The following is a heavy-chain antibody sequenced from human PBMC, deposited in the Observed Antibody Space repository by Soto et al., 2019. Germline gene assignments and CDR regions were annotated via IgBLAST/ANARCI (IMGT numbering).Heavy chain of an antibody. J-gene: IGHJ4*02. Sequence: KTSETLSLTCTVSGSSINSSGYYWGWIRQPPGKGLEWIGSMFYGVSTYYNPSLKSRVTVSVDTSKNQFSLNLRPVTAADTAVYYCARLPSRHLVDYWGQGTLVTVSS. CDR2: MFYGVST. CDR1: GSSINSSGYY. D-gene: IGHD3-3*02. CDR3: ARLPSRHLVDY. V-gene: IGHV4-39*01.